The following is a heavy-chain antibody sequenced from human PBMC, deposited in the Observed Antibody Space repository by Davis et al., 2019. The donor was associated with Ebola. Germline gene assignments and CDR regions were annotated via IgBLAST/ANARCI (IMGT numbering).Heavy chain of an antibody. CDR2: INSGGSST. CDR1: GFTFSSYW. Sequence: GESLKISCAASGFTFSSYWMHWVRQAPGKGLVWVSRINSGGSSTSYADSVKGRFTISRDNAKNTLYLQMNSLRAEDTAVYYCARGLYDSSGFEYFQHWGQGTLVTVSS. J-gene: IGHJ1*01. V-gene: IGHV3-74*01. CDR3: ARGLYDSSGFEYFQH. D-gene: IGHD3-22*01.